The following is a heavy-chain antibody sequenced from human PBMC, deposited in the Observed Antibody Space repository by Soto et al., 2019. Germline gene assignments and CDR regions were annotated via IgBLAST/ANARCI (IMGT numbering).Heavy chain of an antibody. CDR2: IYYSGTT. V-gene: IGHV4-28*01. J-gene: IGHJ4*02. CDR1: GYSISSSNW. CDR3: ARREIQGPIDY. D-gene: IGHD1-26*01. Sequence: ETLSLTCAVSGYSISSSNWWGWIRQPPGKGLEWIGYIYYSGTTYYNPSLKSRVTMSVDTSKNQFSLKLTSVTAEDTAVYYCARREIQGPIDYWGQGTLVTVSS.